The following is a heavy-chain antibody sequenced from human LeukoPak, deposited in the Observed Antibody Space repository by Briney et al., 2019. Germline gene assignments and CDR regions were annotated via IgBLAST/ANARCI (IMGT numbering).Heavy chain of an antibody. V-gene: IGHV4-38-2*01. CDR1: GYSISSGYY. Sequence: PSETLSLTCAVSGYSISSGYYWGWIRQPPGKGLEWIGSIYHSGSTYYNPSLKNRVTISVDTSKNQFSLKLSSVTAADTAVYYCAGGFDSSGWYFDYWGQGTLVTVSS. CDR2: IYHSGST. J-gene: IGHJ4*02. CDR3: AGGFDSSGWYFDY. D-gene: IGHD6-19*01.